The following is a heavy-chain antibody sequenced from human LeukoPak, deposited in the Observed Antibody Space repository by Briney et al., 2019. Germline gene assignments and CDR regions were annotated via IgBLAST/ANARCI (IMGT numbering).Heavy chain of an antibody. CDR3: ARDFKGVLDP. Sequence: SETLSLTCTVSGGSISSSSYYWGWIRQPPGKGLEWIGSIYYSGSTYYNPSLKSRVTISVDTSKNQFSLQLNSVTPEDTAVYYCARDFKGVLDPWGQGTLVTVSS. V-gene: IGHV4-39*02. J-gene: IGHJ5*02. CDR2: IYYSGST. CDR1: GGSISSSSYY.